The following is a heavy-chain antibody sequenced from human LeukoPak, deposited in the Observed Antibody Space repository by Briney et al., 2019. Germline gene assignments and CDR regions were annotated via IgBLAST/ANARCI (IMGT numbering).Heavy chain of an antibody. Sequence: GGSLRLSCAASGLTVTNAWTNWVRQAPGKGLEWVGRIASKTDGGTTDYAAPVKGRFTIPRDDSKNTLFLQMNSLKTEDTAVYYCTTGIRGDCGQGTLVTVSS. CDR3: TTGIRGD. J-gene: IGHJ4*02. CDR1: GLTVTNAW. CDR2: IASKTDGGTT. V-gene: IGHV3-15*04.